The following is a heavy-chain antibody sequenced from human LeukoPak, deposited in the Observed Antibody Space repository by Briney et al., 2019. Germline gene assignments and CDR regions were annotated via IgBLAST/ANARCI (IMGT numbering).Heavy chain of an antibody. J-gene: IGHJ4*02. D-gene: IGHD6-13*01. V-gene: IGHV4-59*08. CDR3: AREQQLVHFDY. Sequence: SETLSLTCTVSGGSISSYYWSWIRQPPGKGLEWIGHIYYSGSTNYNPSLKSRVTISVDTSKNQFSLKLSSVTAADTVVYYCAREQQLVHFDYWGQGALVTVSS. CDR2: IYYSGST. CDR1: GGSISSYY.